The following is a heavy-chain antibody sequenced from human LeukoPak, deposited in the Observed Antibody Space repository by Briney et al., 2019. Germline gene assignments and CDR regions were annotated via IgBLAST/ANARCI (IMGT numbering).Heavy chain of an antibody. CDR2: IIPIFGTA. J-gene: IGHJ5*02. CDR3: ARGLQYSSSSRWFDP. V-gene: IGHV1-69*05. CDR1: GGTFSSYA. Sequence: SVKVSCTASGGTFSSYAISWVRQAPGQGLEWMGGIIPIFGTANYAQKFQGRVTITTDESTSTAYMELSSLRSEDTAVYYCARGLQYSSSSRWFDPWGQGTLVTVSS. D-gene: IGHD6-6*01.